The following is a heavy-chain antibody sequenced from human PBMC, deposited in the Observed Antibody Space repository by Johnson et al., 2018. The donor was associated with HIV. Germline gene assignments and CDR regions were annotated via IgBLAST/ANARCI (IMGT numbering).Heavy chain of an antibody. CDR3: ARAKSIAIRGGAFDI. CDR1: GVTFSSHA. V-gene: IGHV3-30-3*01. J-gene: IGHJ3*02. Sequence: QVQLVESGGGVVQPGRSLRLSCAASGVTFSSHAMHWVRQAPGKGLDWVTVISYDGSNKYYADSVKGRFTISRDNSKNTLHLQMNSLRADDTAVYYCARAKSIAIRGGAFDIWGQGTTVTVSS. D-gene: IGHD6-6*01. CDR2: ISYDGSNK.